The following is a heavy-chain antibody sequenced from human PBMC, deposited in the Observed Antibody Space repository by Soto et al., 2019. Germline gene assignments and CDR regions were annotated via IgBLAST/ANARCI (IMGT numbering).Heavy chain of an antibody. D-gene: IGHD3-3*01. CDR1: GFTFSSYW. J-gene: IGHJ4*02. CDR2: IKQDGSEK. V-gene: IGHV3-7*03. CDR3: ARDWAHYDFWSAPSTFDY. Sequence: GGSLRLSCAASGFTFSSYWMSWVRQAPGKGLEWVANIKQDGSEKYYVDSVKGRFTISRDNAKNSLYLQMNSLRAEDTAVYYCARDWAHYDFWSAPSTFDYWGQGTLVTVSS.